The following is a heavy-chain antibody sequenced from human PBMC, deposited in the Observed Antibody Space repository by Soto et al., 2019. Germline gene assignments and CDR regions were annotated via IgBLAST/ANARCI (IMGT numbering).Heavy chain of an antibody. D-gene: IGHD6-13*01. Sequence: SETLSLTCAVSSGSISSSNWWSWVRQPPGKGLEWIGEIYHSGSTNYNPSLKSRVTISVDKSKNQFSLKLSSVTAADTAVYYCARAYSSSWYGLYYFDYWGQGTLVTVSS. V-gene: IGHV4-4*02. J-gene: IGHJ4*02. CDR2: IYHSGST. CDR1: SGSISSSNW. CDR3: ARAYSSSWYGLYYFDY.